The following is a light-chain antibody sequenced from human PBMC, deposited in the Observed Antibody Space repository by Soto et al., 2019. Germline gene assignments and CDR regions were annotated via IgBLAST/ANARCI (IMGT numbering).Light chain of an antibody. V-gene: IGKV2D-29*01. CDR3: MQSLQLPYT. J-gene: IGKJ2*01. CDR1: LSLVHTDGKTY. Sequence: DIVVTQTPLSLSVTPGQPASISCNPGLSLVHTDGKTYLFWYLQKPGQPPQPLIYQVSNRFSGVPDRFSGSGSGTDFTLKISRVEAEDVGVYYCMQSLQLPYTFGQGTNLDIK. CDR2: QVS.